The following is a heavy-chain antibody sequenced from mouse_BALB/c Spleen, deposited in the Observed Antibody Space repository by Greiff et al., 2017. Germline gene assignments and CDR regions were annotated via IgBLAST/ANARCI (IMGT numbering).Heavy chain of an antibody. CDR3: ARSGGNYWYFDV. Sequence: EVMLVESGAELVKPGASVKLSCTASGFNIKDTYMHWVKQRPEQGLEWIGRIDPANGNTKYDPKFQGKATITADTSSNTAYLQLSSLTSEDTAVYYCARSGGNYWYFDVWGAGTTVTVSS. CDR1: GFNIKDTY. D-gene: IGHD1-1*02. CDR2: IDPANGNT. J-gene: IGHJ1*01. V-gene: IGHV14-3*02.